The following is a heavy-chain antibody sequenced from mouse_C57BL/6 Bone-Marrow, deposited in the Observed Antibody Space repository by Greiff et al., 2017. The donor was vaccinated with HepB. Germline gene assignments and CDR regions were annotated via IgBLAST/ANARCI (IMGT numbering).Heavy chain of an antibody. CDR2: INPDSSTI. CDR3: ARQENYGSSYLDY. CDR1: AVAFSRYW. V-gene: IGHV4-1*01. J-gene: IGHJ2*01. D-gene: IGHD1-1*01. Sequence: AAAAVAFSRYWMSWVRRAPGKGLEWIGEINPDSSTINYAPSLKDKFIISRDNAKNTLYLQMSKVRSEDTALYYCARQENYGSSYLDYWGQGTTLTVSS.